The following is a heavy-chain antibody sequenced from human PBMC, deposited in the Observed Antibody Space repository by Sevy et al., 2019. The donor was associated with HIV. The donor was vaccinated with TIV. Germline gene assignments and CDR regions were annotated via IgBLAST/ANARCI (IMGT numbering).Heavy chain of an antibody. CDR3: AKIPAGGSYFSYFDS. CDR1: GFAFSTHA. V-gene: IGHV3-30-3*02. D-gene: IGHD1-26*01. Sequence: GGSLRLSCAASGFAFSTHAMHWVRQAPGKGLEWVAVISYEGTETFYAASVEGRFTISRDNSKNMLSLQINSLKPEDTAVYYCAKIPAGGSYFSYFDSWGQGTLVTVSS. CDR2: ISYEGTET. J-gene: IGHJ4*02.